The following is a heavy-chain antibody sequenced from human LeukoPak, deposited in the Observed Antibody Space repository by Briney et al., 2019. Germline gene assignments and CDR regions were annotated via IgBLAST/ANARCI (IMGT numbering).Heavy chain of an antibody. Sequence: GGSLRLSCAASGFTFSRYWMHWVRQAPGKGRVGVSRIGDDGCTTAFADSVRGRFTIYRDNAKNSLYLQMHSLRAEDTAVYYCARASRGNWFDPWGQGTLVTVSS. J-gene: IGHJ5*02. CDR2: IGDDGCTT. V-gene: IGHV3-74*01. CDR3: ARASRGNWFDP. CDR1: GFTFSRYW. D-gene: IGHD3-10*01.